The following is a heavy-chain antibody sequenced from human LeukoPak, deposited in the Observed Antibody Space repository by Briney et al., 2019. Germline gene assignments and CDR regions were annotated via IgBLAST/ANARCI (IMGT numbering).Heavy chain of an antibody. Sequence: SETLSLTCTVSGGSISSYYWSWIRQPPGKGLEWIGYIHYSGSTNYNPSLKSRVTISVDTSKNQFSLKLSSVTAADTAVYYCARDKVGLLDYWGQGTLVTVSS. CDR3: ARDKVGLLDY. V-gene: IGHV4-59*01. CDR2: IHYSGST. J-gene: IGHJ4*02. CDR1: GGSISSYY.